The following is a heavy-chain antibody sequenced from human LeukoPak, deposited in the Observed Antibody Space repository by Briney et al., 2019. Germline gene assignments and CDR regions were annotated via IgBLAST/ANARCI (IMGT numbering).Heavy chain of an antibody. CDR3: ARTAEGGYTYDYFYYYYMDV. CDR1: GGSISSYY. CDR2: IYYSGST. D-gene: IGHD5-18*01. J-gene: IGHJ6*03. V-gene: IGHV4-59*01. Sequence: SETLSLTCTVSGGSISSYYWSWIRQPPGKGLEWIGYIYYSGSTNYNPSLKSRVTISVDTSKNQFSLKLSSVTAADTAVYFCARTAEGGYTYDYFYYYYMDVWGKGTTVTISS.